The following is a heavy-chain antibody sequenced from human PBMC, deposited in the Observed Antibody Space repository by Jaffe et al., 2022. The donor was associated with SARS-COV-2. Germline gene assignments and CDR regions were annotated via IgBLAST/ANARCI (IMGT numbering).Heavy chain of an antibody. V-gene: IGHV1-8*01. Sequence: QVQLVQSGAEVMKPGASVKVSCKASGYTFTNHDLAWVRQATGQGLEWMGWMNPSNGNTGYAQKFQGRVTMTRDSSINTAYMELSSLRSEDTAVYYCARTYYYDSSGSPNWFDPWGQGTLVTVSS. J-gene: IGHJ5*02. D-gene: IGHD3-22*01. CDR3: ARTYYYDSSGSPNWFDP. CDR2: MNPSNGNT. CDR1: GYTFTNHD.